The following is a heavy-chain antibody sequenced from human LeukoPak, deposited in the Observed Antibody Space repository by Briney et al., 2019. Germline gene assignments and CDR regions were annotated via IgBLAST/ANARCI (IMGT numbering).Heavy chain of an antibody. V-gene: IGHV3-23*01. CDR2: ISGGGDIT. J-gene: IGHJ4*02. CDR3: VREDTPATANY. Sequence: GGSLRLSCAASGFTFSSYATNWVRQAPGKGLEWVSAISGGGDITYYADSVKGRFTISRDNSKDTLFLQMHSLRPGDTAVYYCVREDTPATANYWGQGTLVTISS. CDR1: GFTFSSYA. D-gene: IGHD2-21*02.